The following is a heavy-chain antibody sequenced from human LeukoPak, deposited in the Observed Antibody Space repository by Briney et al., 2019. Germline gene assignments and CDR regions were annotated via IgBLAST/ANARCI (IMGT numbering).Heavy chain of an antibody. Sequence: ASVKVSCKASGYTFTSSAMHWVRQAPGQRLEWMGWINAGNGNTKYSQKFQGRVTITRDTSASTAYMELSSLRSEDTAVYYCARGEYSSGWSSWYYFDYWGQGTLVTVSS. D-gene: IGHD6-19*01. CDR2: INAGNGNT. CDR3: ARGEYSSGWSSWYYFDY. CDR1: GYTFTSSA. V-gene: IGHV1-3*01. J-gene: IGHJ4*02.